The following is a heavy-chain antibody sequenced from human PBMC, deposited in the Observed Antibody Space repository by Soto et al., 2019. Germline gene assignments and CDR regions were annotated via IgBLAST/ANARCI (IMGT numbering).Heavy chain of an antibody. V-gene: IGHV4-34*01. CDR1: GGSFSGYY. Sequence: SETLSLTCAVYGGSFSGYYWSWIRQPPGKGLEWIGEINHSGSTNYNPSLKSRVTIAVDTSKNQFSLKLSSVTAADTAVYYCARGPGYSSSWYYFDYWGQGPLVTVSS. D-gene: IGHD6-13*01. CDR3: ARGPGYSSSWYYFDY. CDR2: INHSGST. J-gene: IGHJ4*02.